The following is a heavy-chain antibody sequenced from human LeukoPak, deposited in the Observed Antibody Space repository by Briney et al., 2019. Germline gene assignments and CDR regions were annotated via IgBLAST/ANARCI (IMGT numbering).Heavy chain of an antibody. V-gene: IGHV3-23*01. Sequence: PGGSLRLSCAASGVTFTNYAMTWVRQAPGKGLEWVSRIRIYGGSTDYADSVKGRFTISRDNSKNTLYLQMNSLRDEDTAVYYCAIVPAGNKVEYWGQGTLVTVSS. CDR2: IRIYGGST. J-gene: IGHJ4*02. CDR3: AIVPAGNKVEY. CDR1: GVTFTNYA. D-gene: IGHD6-19*01.